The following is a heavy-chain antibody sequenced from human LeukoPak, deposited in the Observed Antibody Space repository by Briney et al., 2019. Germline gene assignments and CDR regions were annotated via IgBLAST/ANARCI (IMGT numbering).Heavy chain of an antibody. CDR1: GGSISSYY. J-gene: IGHJ4*01. CDR2: IYYSGSP. CDR3: ARGXEAXADY. V-gene: IGHV4-59*01. Sequence: SETLSLTCTVSGGSISSYYWSWIRQPPGKGLEWIGYIYYSGSPNYNPSLKSRVTISVDTSKNQFSLKLSSVTAADTAIYYCARGXEAXADYWGXXXXVXVSS.